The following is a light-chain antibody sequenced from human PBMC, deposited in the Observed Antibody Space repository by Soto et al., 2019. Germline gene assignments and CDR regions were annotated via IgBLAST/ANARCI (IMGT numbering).Light chain of an antibody. J-gene: IGKJ1*01. CDR1: QSVSSN. CDR2: GAS. V-gene: IGKV3D-15*01. Sequence: EIVMTQSPATLSVSPGERATLSCRASQSVSSNLAWYQQNPGQAPRLLIYGASIRATGIPARFSGSGSGTEFTLTIRSLQSEDFAVYYCQQYNNWPRTFGQGTKVEIK. CDR3: QQYNNWPRT.